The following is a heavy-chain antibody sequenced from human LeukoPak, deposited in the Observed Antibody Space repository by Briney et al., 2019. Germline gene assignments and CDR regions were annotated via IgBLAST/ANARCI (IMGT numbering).Heavy chain of an antibody. CDR3: ATVDTTMGKDC. D-gene: IGHD5-18*01. CDR2: ISYTGST. J-gene: IGHJ4*02. CDR1: GGSISSNS. Sequence: PSETLSLTCTVSGGSISSNSWSRIRQPPGEGLEWIGYISYTGSTNYNPSLKSRVTISVDTSKNQFSLKLTSVTAADTAVYYCATVDTTMGKDCWGQGTLVTVSS. V-gene: IGHV4-59*08.